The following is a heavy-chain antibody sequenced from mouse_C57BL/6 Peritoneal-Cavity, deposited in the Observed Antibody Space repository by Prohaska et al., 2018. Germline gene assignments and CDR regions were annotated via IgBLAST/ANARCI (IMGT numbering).Heavy chain of an antibody. D-gene: IGHD1-1*01. CDR2: ISEGCSCT. J-gene: IGHJ1*03. V-gene: IGHV5-4*01. CDR3: AGDRRVVADSYYGA. CDR1: GFTFSSYA. Sequence: EVQLVESGGGLVKPGGSLKLSCAASGFTFSSYAMSWVRQTPEKRLEWVAIISEGCSCTYYSENLKCRFTISRDNAKNNHYLEMSDLKSKDTAMYYCAGDRRVVADSYYGAWGTGTTVTVSS.